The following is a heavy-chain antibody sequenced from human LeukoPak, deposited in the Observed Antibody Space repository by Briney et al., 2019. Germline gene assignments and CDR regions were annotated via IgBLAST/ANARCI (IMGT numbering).Heavy chain of an antibody. CDR1: GGSISSHY. J-gene: IGHJ4*02. V-gene: IGHV4-59*11. CDR3: ARSDGAGATDY. CDR2: IYYTGST. Sequence: SETLSLTCSVSGGSISSHYWSWMRQPPGKGLEWIGYIYYTGSTNYNPSLKSRVTISVDTSKNQLSLKLSSVTAADAAVYYCARSDGAGATDYWGQGTLVTVSS. D-gene: IGHD1-26*01.